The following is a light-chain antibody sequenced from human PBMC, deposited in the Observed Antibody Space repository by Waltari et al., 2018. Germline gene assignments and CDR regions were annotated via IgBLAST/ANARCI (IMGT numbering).Light chain of an antibody. V-gene: IGKV1-5*03. CDR1: QNIVIW. Sequence: DIQMTQSPSTRSASVGDTVPITCRASQNIVIWLAWYQQKPGKAPKLLISKASSLESGVPSRFSGSGSGTEFTLTITSLQPDDFATYYCQHYYSLSAFGQGTKLEIK. J-gene: IGKJ2*01. CDR2: KAS. CDR3: QHYYSLSA.